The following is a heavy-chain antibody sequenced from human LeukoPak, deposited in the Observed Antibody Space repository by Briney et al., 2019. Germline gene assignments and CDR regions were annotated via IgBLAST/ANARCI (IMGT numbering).Heavy chain of an antibody. J-gene: IGHJ4*02. D-gene: IGHD1-26*01. CDR3: ARDSGQWELTYFDY. Sequence: AGGSLRLSCAASGFTFGSYAMHWVRQAPGKGLEWVAVISYDGSNKYYADSVKGRFTISRDNSKNTLYLQMNSLRAEDTAVYYCARDSGQWELTYFDYWGQGTLVTVSS. CDR1: GFTFGSYA. CDR2: ISYDGSNK. V-gene: IGHV3-30-3*01.